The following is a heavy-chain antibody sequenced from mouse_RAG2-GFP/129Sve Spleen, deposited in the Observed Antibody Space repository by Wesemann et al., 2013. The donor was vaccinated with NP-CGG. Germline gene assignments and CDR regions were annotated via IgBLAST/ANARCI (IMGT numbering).Heavy chain of an antibody. D-gene: IGHD2-3*01. J-gene: IGHJ3*01. Sequence: EYAGYISYSGSTYYNPSLKSRISITRDTPKNQYYLQLNSVTTEDTATYYCASPFYDGYYVGFAYWGQGTLVTVSA. V-gene: IGHV3-8*02. CDR2: ISYSGST. CDR3: ASPFYDGYYVGFAY.